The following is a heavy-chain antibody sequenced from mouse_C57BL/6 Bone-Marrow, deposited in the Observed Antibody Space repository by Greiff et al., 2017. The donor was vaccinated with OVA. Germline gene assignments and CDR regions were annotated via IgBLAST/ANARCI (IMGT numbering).Heavy chain of an antibody. D-gene: IGHD2-3*01. J-gene: IGHJ2*01. V-gene: IGHV1-15*01. CDR2: IDPDTGGT. CDR1: GYTFTGYG. Sequence: VKLQESGAELVRPGASVTLSCKASGYTFTGYGMHWVKQTPVHGLEWIGAIDPDTGGTAYNQKFKGKATLTADKSSSTAYMELRSLTSEDSAVSYCKRKGDGYYVGFDYWGQGTMLTVSA. CDR3: KRKGDGYYVGFDY.